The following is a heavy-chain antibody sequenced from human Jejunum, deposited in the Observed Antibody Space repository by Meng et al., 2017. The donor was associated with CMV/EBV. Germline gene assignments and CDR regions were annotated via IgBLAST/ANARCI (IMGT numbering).Heavy chain of an antibody. D-gene: IGHD3-22*01. Sequence: GFTFSTYAMTWVRQAPGKGLEWVSLIYSGGSTPYYADSVKGRFTISRDDSKNTLYLQMNSLRAEDTAIYYCAKDLFYDGSGYYLGNWGQGALVTVSS. V-gene: IGHV3-23*03. J-gene: IGHJ4*02. CDR1: GFTFSTYA. CDR3: AKDLFYDGSGYYLGN. CDR2: IYSGGSTP.